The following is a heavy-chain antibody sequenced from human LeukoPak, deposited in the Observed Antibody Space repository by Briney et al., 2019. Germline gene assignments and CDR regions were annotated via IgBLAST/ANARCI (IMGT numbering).Heavy chain of an antibody. J-gene: IGHJ6*03. V-gene: IGHV4-59*01. CDR3: ARSPYYYYSSGDYYYYYMGV. CDR2: IYYSGSA. CDR1: GGSISSYY. Sequence: KPSETLSLTCTVPGGSISSYYWSWIRQPPGKGLEWIGYIYYSGSANYNPSLKSRVTISVDTSKNQFSLKLSSVTAADTAVYYCARSPYYYYSSGDYYYYYMGVWGKGTTVTVSS. D-gene: IGHD3-22*01.